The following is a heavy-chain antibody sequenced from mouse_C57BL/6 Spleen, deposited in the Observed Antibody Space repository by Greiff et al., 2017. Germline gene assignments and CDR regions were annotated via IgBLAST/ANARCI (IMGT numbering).Heavy chain of an antibody. J-gene: IGHJ1*03. CDR2: IWTGGGT. CDR1: GFSLTSYA. CDR3: ARFTTVVLRGYFDV. Sequence: VQLQESGPGLVAPSQSLSITCTVSGFSLTSYAISWVRQPPGKGLEWLGVIWTGGGTNYNSALKSRLSISKDNSKSQVFLKMNSLQTDDTARYYCARFTTVVLRGYFDVWGTGTTVTVSS. V-gene: IGHV2-9-1*01. D-gene: IGHD1-1*01.